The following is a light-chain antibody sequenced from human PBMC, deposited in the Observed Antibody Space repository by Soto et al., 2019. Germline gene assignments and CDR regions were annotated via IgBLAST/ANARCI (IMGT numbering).Light chain of an antibody. V-gene: IGKV3-20*01. CDR3: QQYGSSPLT. CDR2: GAS. J-gene: IGKJ4*01. CDR1: QSVSSSF. Sequence: EIVLTQSPGTLSLSPGERATLSCRASQSVSSSFLAWYQQKPGQAPRLLIYGASSRATGIPDRFSGSGSGTAFTLTISRLGPEDVAVYYCQQYGSSPLTFGGGTKVEIK.